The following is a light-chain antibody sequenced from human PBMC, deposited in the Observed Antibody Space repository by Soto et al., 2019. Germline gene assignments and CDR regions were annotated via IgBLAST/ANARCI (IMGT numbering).Light chain of an antibody. Sequence: QSVLTQPPSASGTPGQRVTISCXGXXXXIGSNTVNWYQQLPGTAPKLLIYSNNQRPSGVPDRFSGSKSGTSASLAISGLQSEDEADYYCAAWDDSLNGHVVFGGGTKLTVL. J-gene: IGLJ2*01. V-gene: IGLV1-44*01. CDR2: SNN. CDR3: AAWDDSLNGHVV. CDR1: XXXIGSNT.